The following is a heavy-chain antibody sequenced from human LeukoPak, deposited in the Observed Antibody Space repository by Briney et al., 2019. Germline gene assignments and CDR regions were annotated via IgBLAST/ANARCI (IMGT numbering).Heavy chain of an antibody. V-gene: IGHV1-18*01. CDR2: ISAYNGNT. J-gene: IGHJ5*02. CDR3: ARGHIPTGLVVVFFMTNWFDP. D-gene: IGHD2-15*01. CDR1: GYTFTSYG. Sequence: GASVKVSCKASGYTFTSYGISWVRQAPGQGLEWMGWISAYNGNTNYAQKLQGRVTMTTDTSTSTAYMELRSLRSDDTAVYYCARGHIPTGLVVVFFMTNWFDPWGQGTLVTVSS.